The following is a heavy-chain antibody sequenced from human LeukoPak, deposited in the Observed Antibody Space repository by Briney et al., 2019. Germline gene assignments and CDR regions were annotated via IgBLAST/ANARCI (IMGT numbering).Heavy chain of an antibody. Sequence: ASVRVSCKASGYTFTAYYIHWVRQAPGQGLEWMGWINPNSGATNHAQKFQGRVTMTRDTSINTAYMELSRLTSDDTAVYYCARDRGPYYFDYWGQGTLVTVSS. D-gene: IGHD3-10*01. CDR3: ARDRGPYYFDY. V-gene: IGHV1-2*02. J-gene: IGHJ4*02. CDR1: GYTFTAYY. CDR2: INPNSGAT.